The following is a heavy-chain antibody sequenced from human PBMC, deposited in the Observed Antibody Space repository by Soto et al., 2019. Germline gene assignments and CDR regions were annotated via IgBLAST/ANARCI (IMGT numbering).Heavy chain of an antibody. Sequence: PGGSLRLSCAASGFTFGIYDMHWVRQATGKGLEWVSTINTAGDTYSPGSVKGRFTISRENAKNSLYLQMNSLRVDDTAVYFCVRGRDSGLYYFDYWGQGTLVTVSS. CDR3: VRGRDSGLYYFDY. CDR2: INTAGDT. CDR1: GFTFGIYD. V-gene: IGHV3-13*01. J-gene: IGHJ4*02. D-gene: IGHD2-21*01.